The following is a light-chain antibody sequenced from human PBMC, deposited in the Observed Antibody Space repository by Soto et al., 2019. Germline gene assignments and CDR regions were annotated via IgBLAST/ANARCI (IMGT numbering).Light chain of an antibody. CDR3: QQYNSYSA. J-gene: IGKJ1*01. V-gene: IGKV1-5*01. CDR1: QSISSW. CDR2: DAS. Sequence: DIQMTQSPSTLSSSVGDIVTITCRTSQSISSWWAWYQQKPGKAPKLLIYDASSLESGVPSRFSGSGSGTEFTLTISSLQPDDFATYYCQQYNSYSAFGQGTKVEIK.